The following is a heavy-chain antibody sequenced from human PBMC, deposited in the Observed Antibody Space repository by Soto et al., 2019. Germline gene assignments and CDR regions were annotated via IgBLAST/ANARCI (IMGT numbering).Heavy chain of an antibody. J-gene: IGHJ4*02. D-gene: IGHD2-2*02. CDR2: IFGGGNT. V-gene: IGHV3-66*04. CDR3: ARHSIQAGLFDS. CDR1: GFTVSNSF. Sequence: GRSLRLSCTASGFTVSNSFLSWVRQAPGKGLEWVSAIFGGGNTYYSDSVKGRFTISRDNSRNTLYLQMTSLRAEDTAVYYCARHSIQAGLFDSWGQGTLVTVSS.